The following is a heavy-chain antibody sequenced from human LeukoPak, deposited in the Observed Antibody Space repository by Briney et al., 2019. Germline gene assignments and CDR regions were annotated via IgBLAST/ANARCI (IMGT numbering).Heavy chain of an antibody. CDR2: ISPYNGNI. Sequence: VASVKVSCKASGHTFTTYGISWVRQAPGQGLEWMGWISPYNGNINYAQKFQGRVTMTTDTSTSTAYMELRSLRPDDTAVYYCAREGRSLGVGYDAFDIWGQGTMVTVSS. V-gene: IGHV1-18*01. CDR1: GHTFTTYG. J-gene: IGHJ3*02. CDR3: AREGRSLGVGYDAFDI. D-gene: IGHD3-16*01.